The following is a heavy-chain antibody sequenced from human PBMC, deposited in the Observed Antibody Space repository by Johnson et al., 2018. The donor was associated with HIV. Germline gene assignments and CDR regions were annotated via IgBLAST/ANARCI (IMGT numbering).Heavy chain of an antibody. J-gene: IGHJ3*01. V-gene: IGHV3-49*04. CDR1: GFTFDDYD. CDR2: IRIKAYGGTT. D-gene: IGHD2-15*01. Sequence: VQLVESGGGVIRPGGSLRLSCAASGFTFDDYDMSWVRQAPGKGLEWVRFIRIKAYGGTTEYAASVKGRFSISRDDSKSIAYLQMNSLKTEDTAVYYCTRERGISGGFDFWGQGTRVSVSS. CDR3: TRERGISGGFDF.